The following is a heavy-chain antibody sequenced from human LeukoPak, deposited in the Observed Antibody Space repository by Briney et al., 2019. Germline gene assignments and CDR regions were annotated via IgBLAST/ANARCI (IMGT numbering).Heavy chain of an antibody. CDR2: ISAAGSYI. V-gene: IGHV3-21*01. CDR1: GFTFSSYS. D-gene: IGHD2-21*01. Sequence: GGSLRLSCAASGFTFSSYSMNWVRQAPGKGLEWVSSISAAGSYIYYANSVKGRFTISRDNAEGSLYLQMNSLTAEDTAVYYCATTGLLGDIPWGQGTLVTVSS. J-gene: IGHJ5*02. CDR3: ATTGLLGDIP.